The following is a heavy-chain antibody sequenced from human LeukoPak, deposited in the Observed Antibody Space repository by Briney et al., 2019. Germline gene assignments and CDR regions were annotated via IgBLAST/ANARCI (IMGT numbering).Heavy chain of an antibody. V-gene: IGHV4-39*01. D-gene: IGHD2-2*01. Sequence: SETLSLTCTVSGDSVSSGTYYWGWIRQPPGEGLEWIGSISYSGSTYYNPSLNSRVTISVDTSKNQFSLKVNSVTAADTAVYYCARQAPAANYFDYWGQGTLVTVSS. CDR3: ARQAPAANYFDY. CDR1: GDSVSSGTYY. CDR2: ISYSGST. J-gene: IGHJ4*02.